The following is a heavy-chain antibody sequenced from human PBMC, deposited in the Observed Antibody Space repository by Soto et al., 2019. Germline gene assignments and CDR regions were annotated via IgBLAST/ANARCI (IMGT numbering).Heavy chain of an antibody. CDR3: ARGPLPHFGSSSRLLDY. J-gene: IGHJ4*02. CDR2: IYYSGST. Sequence: QVQLQESGPGLVKPSETLSLTCTVSGGSISSYYWSWIRQPPGKGLEWIGYIYYSGSTNYNPSLTSRVTISVDTSKNQFSLKLSSVTAADTAVYYCARGPLPHFGSSSRLLDYWGQGTLVTVSS. D-gene: IGHD6-6*01. CDR1: GGSISSYY. V-gene: IGHV4-59*01.